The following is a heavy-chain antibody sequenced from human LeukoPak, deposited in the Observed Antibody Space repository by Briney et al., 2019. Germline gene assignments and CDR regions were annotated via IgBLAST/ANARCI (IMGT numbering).Heavy chain of an antibody. V-gene: IGHV4-34*01. D-gene: IGHD3-16*02. CDR1: GGSFSGYY. J-gene: IGHJ4*02. CDR3: ARSSYDYVWGSYRSYYFDY. CDR2: INHSGST. Sequence: SETLSLTCAVYGGSFSGYYWSWIRQPPGKGLEWIGEINHSGSTNYNPSLKSRVTISVDTSKNQFSLKLSSVTAADTAVYYCARSSYDYVWGSYRSYYFDYWGQGTLVTVSS.